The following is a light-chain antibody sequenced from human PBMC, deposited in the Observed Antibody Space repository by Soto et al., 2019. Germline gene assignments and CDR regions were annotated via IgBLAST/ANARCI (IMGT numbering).Light chain of an antibody. J-gene: IGKJ3*01. Sequence: DIQMTQSPSSLSASVGDRVTITCQASQDISDYLNWYQQKPGKAPKLLIFAASNLETGVPSRFSGSRSGTDFTFTISSLQAEYIATYYCQQYDNLPFTFGPGTKVDIK. CDR3: QQYDNLPFT. CDR2: AAS. CDR1: QDISDY. V-gene: IGKV1-33*01.